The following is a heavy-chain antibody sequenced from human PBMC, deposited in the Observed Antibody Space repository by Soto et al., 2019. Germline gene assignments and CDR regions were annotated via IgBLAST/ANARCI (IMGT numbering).Heavy chain of an antibody. Sequence: QVQLVQSGAEVKKPGSSVKVSCKASGGTFSSYTISWVRQAPGQGLEWMGRIIPILGIANYAQKFQGRVTITADKSTSTAYMELSSLRSEDTAGYYCARTTVTTGWFDPWGQGTLVTVSS. J-gene: IGHJ5*02. CDR2: IIPILGIA. CDR1: GGTFSSYT. CDR3: ARTTVTTGWFDP. D-gene: IGHD4-4*01. V-gene: IGHV1-69*02.